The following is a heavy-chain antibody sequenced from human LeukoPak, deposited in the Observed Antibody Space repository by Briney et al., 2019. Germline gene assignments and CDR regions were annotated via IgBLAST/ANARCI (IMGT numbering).Heavy chain of an antibody. Sequence: ASVKVSCKASGYTFTSYGISWVRQAPGQGLEWMGWISAYNGNTNYAQKFQGRVTITADKSTSTAYMELSSLRSEDTAVYYCARDRSTSYEPPFDYWGQGTLVTVSS. CDR3: ARDRSTSYEPPFDY. V-gene: IGHV1-18*01. D-gene: IGHD5-18*01. CDR1: GYTFTSYG. J-gene: IGHJ4*02. CDR2: ISAYNGNT.